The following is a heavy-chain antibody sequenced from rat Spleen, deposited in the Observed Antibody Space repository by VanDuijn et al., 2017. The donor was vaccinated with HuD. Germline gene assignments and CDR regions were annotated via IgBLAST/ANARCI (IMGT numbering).Heavy chain of an antibody. Sequence: EVQLVESGGGLVQPGRSLKLSCAASGFTYSNYVMAWFRQAPTKGLEWVASISTGGGKTYYRDSVKGRFTISRDYAKNTLYLQMDSLRSEDTATYYCAKEGDGGYSSYPNWFAYWGQSTLVTVSS. CDR1: GFTYSNYV. CDR2: ISTGGGKT. J-gene: IGHJ3*01. CDR3: AKEGDGGYSSYPNWFAY. D-gene: IGHD1-8*01. V-gene: IGHV5S13*01.